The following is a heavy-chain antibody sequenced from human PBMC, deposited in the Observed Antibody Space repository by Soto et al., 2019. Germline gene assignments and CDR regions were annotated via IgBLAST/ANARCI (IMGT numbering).Heavy chain of an antibody. CDR1: GFSFSSSW. Sequence: EVQLVESGGGLVQPGESLRLSCAASGFSFSSSWMHWVRQAPGKGLVWVSRINNDGSNTRYADSVKGRFTVSRDNAKNTLYLQMNSLRAEDTAVYYCARPYDVWTGYYLPGDSWGQGTLVTVSS. V-gene: IGHV3-74*01. CDR2: INNDGSNT. J-gene: IGHJ5*02. CDR3: ARPYDVWTGYYLPGDS. D-gene: IGHD3-3*01.